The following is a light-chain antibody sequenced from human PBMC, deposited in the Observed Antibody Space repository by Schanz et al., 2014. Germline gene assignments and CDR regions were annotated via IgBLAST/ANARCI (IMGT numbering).Light chain of an antibody. CDR1: QSVSSSY. Sequence: EIVLTQSPGTLSLSPGERATLSCRASQSVSSSYLAWYQQKPGQAPRLLIYGASSRATGVPDRFSGSGSESETDFTLTISRLEPEDFALYYCHQFFSSSWTFGQGTKVEIK. J-gene: IGKJ1*01. CDR2: GAS. CDR3: HQFFSSSWT. V-gene: IGKV3-20*01.